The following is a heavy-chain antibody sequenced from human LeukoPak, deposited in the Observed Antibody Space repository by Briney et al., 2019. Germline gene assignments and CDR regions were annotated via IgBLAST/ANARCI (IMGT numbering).Heavy chain of an antibody. CDR3: ARGSWDDGYWFDP. D-gene: IGHD1-1*01. J-gene: IGHJ5*02. CDR1: GGTFSSYA. V-gene: IGHV1-69*04. CDR2: IIPILGVA. Sequence: ASVKVSCKASGGTFSSYAISWVRQAPGQGLEWMGRIIPILGVANYAQKFQGRVTITADKSTSTAYMGLSSLRSEDTAVYYCARGSWDDGYWFDPWGQGTLVTVSS.